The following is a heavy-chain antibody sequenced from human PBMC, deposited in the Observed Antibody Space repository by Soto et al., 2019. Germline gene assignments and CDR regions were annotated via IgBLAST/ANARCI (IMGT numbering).Heavy chain of an antibody. Sequence: SETLSLTCAVYGGSFSGYYWSWILQPPGKGLEWIGEINHSGSTNYNPSLKSRVTISVDTSKNQFSLKLSSVTAADTAVYYCARGQGEGYDSSGYYYYWGQGTLVTVSS. CDR2: INHSGST. V-gene: IGHV4-34*01. CDR3: ARGQGEGYDSSGYYYY. CDR1: GGSFSGYY. J-gene: IGHJ4*02. D-gene: IGHD3-22*01.